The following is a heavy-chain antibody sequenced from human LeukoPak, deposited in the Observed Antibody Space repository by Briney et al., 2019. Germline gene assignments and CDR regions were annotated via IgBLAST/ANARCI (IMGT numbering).Heavy chain of an antibody. V-gene: IGHV4-59*01. D-gene: IGHD3-16*02. J-gene: IGHJ4*02. CDR1: GGSISSYY. CDR3: ASSSDYVWGSYRPNY. CDR2: IYYSGST. Sequence: KASETLSLTCTVSGGSISSYYWSWIRQPPGKGLEWIGYIYYSGSTNYNPSLKSRVTISVDTSKNQFSLKLSSVTAADTAVYYCASSSDYVWGSYRPNYWGQGTLVTVSS.